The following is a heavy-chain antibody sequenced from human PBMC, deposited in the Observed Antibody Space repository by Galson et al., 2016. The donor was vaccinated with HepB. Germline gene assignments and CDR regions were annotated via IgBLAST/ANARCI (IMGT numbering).Heavy chain of an antibody. V-gene: IGHV4-4*02. CDR2: MYHSGSA. CDR1: GGSVNTSNW. CDR3: ERHPYVWERRNWVGFDI. Sequence: SETLSLTCAVSGGSVNTSNWWSWLRQSPEEGLEWIAEMYHSGSATYNGALESRVTISVDKSKNEVSLKLRSVTAADTAVYYCERHPYVWERRNWVGFDIWGQGTVVTVSS. D-gene: IGHD3-16*01. J-gene: IGHJ3*02.